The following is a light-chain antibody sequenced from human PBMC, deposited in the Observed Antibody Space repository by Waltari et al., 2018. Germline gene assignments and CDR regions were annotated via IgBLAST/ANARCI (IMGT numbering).Light chain of an antibody. V-gene: IGLV2-14*03. J-gene: IGLJ1*01. Sequence: HSALTQPASVSGSPGQSITISCTGTRSDVGGYDFVSWYRQHPEQAPNLIIFDVTERPSGISACFSGSKSGNTASLTISGLQSDDEADYYCASYTSSSNYVFGSGTTVTV. CDR2: DVT. CDR1: RSDVGGYDF. CDR3: ASYTSSSNYV.